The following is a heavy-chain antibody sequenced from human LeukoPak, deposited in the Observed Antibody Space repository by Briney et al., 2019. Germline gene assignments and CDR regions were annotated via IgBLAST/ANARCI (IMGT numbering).Heavy chain of an antibody. Sequence: HPGGSLRLSCAASGFTFTNHWMHWVRQAPGKGLVWVSRIRPDGGEKNYVDSVRGRFTTSRDNAKNILYLQMNTVGAEHTALYYCGRDDILGPGSIDYWGEAVLVSVSS. V-gene: IGHV3-74*01. CDR1: GFTFTNHW. CDR2: IRPDGGEK. CDR3: GRDDILGPGSIDY. D-gene: IGHD3-10*01. J-gene: IGHJ4*02.